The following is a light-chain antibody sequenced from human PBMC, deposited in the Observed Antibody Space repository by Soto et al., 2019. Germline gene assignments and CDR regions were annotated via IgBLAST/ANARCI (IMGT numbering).Light chain of an antibody. CDR2: AAS. CDR3: QQYAGSPYT. J-gene: IGKJ2*01. CDR1: QSVSSTY. Sequence: MVLTQSPGTLSLSPGARATLSCRARQSVSSTYLAWYQQRPGQAPRLLIYAASSRASGIPHRISGSGSGTDFDLTISRLEPEDFAMYYCQQYAGSPYTFGQGTKLEIK. V-gene: IGKV3-20*01.